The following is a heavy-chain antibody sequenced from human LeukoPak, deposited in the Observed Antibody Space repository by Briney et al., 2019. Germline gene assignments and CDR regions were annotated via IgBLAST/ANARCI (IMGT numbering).Heavy chain of an antibody. Sequence: GESLKISCKGSEYSFTSYWISWVRRMSGKGLEWMGRIDPSDSYTNYSPSFQGHVTISADKSISTAYLQWSSLKASDTAMYYCARQRIAGNNWFDPWGQGTLVTVSS. CDR3: ARQRIAGNNWFDP. CDR2: IDPSDSYT. J-gene: IGHJ5*02. D-gene: IGHD6-13*01. CDR1: EYSFTSYW. V-gene: IGHV5-10-1*01.